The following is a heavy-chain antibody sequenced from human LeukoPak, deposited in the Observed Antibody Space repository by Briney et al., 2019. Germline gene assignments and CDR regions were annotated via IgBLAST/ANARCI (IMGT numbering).Heavy chain of an antibody. CDR1: GFTFSSYG. CDR3: AKDRGYSYGYDY. D-gene: IGHD5-18*01. V-gene: IGHV3-30*18. J-gene: IGHJ4*02. Sequence: GRSLRLSCAASGFTFSSYGMHWVRQAPGKGLEWVAVISYDGSNKYYADSVKGRFTISRDNSKNTLHLQMSSLRAEDTAVYYCAKDRGYSYGYDYWGQGTLVTVSS. CDR2: ISYDGSNK.